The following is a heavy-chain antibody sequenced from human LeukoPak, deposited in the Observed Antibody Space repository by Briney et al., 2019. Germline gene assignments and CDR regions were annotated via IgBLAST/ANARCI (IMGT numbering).Heavy chain of an antibody. CDR3: ARRKGFGEGYFDS. V-gene: IGHV4-39*01. D-gene: IGHD3-10*01. J-gene: IGHJ4*02. CDR1: GGSISNTLYY. CDR2: IYYSRST. Sequence: SETLSLTCTVSGGSISNTLYYWAWIRQPPGRGLESIGSIYYSRSTYYSPSLKSRVTISVDTSKNQFSLKLTSVTAADTAVYYCARRKGFGEGYFDSWGQGTLATVSS.